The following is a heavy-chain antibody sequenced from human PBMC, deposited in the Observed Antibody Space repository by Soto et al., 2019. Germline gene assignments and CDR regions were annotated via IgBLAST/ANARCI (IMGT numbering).Heavy chain of an antibody. V-gene: IGHV4-39*01. CDR1: GGSISSYY. CDR3: ARCDYDSSGYYPIFGMDV. J-gene: IGHJ6*02. Sequence: SETLCLTWTVSGGSISSYYWGWIRQPPGKGLEWIGSIYYSGSTYYNPSLKSRVTISVDTSKNQFSLKLSSVTAADTAVYYCARCDYDSSGYYPIFGMDVWGQGTTVTVSS. D-gene: IGHD3-22*01. CDR2: IYYSGST.